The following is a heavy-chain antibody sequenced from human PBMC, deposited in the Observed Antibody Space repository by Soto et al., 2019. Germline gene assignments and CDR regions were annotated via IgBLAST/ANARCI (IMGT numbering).Heavy chain of an antibody. D-gene: IGHD2-2*01. Sequence: WETLSLTCTVSSGSISSYYWSWIRQPPGKGLEWIGYIYYSGSTNYNPSLKSRVTISVDTSKNQFSLKLSSVTAADTAVYYCARGMRTVVVPAAPYYYYGMDVWGQGTTVTAP. V-gene: IGHV4-59*01. CDR3: ARGMRTVVVPAAPYYYYGMDV. J-gene: IGHJ6*02. CDR2: IYYSGST. CDR1: SGSISSYY.